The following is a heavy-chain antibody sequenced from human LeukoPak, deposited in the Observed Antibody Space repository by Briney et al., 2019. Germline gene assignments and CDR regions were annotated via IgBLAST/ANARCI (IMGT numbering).Heavy chain of an antibody. CDR3: ARDPQKMVYYYYGMDV. V-gene: IGHV1-18*01. Sequence: ASVKVSCEASGYTFTSYGISWVRQAPGQGLEWMGWISAYNGNTNYAQKLQGRVTMTTDTSTSTAYMELRSLRSDDTAVYYCARDPQKMVYYYYGMDVWGQGTTVTVSS. D-gene: IGHD5-24*01. J-gene: IGHJ6*02. CDR1: GYTFTSYG. CDR2: ISAYNGNT.